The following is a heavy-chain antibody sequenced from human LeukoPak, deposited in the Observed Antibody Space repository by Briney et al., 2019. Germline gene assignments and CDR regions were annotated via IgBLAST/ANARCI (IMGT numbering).Heavy chain of an antibody. CDR1: GGSITSGRYY. V-gene: IGHV4-61*02. Sequence: SETLSLTCSVSGGSITSGRYYWTWIRQPAGKGLEWIGRLYTNDNANYDPSLESRVSISVDTSKSQFYLQLTSVTAADTAVYFCARGVVTDDYYMDVWGKGITVIVSS. D-gene: IGHD2-21*02. CDR2: LYTNDNA. CDR3: ARGVVTDDYYMDV. J-gene: IGHJ6*03.